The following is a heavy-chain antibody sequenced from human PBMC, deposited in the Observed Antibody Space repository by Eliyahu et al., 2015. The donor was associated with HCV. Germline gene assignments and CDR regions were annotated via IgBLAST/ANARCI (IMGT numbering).Heavy chain of an antibody. CDR3: TRQDSDWIYYWYFDL. V-gene: IGHV3-49*04. J-gene: IGHJ2*01. D-gene: IGHD1-7*01. CDR1: GFSLADYT. CDR2: IRGETYGGTT. Sequence: EEQLVETGGGLVQPGRYLRLSCSASGFSLADYTVSWVRQAPGKGLEWVGFIRGETYGGTTNYAASVKGRFTISRDDSKRLVYLQLNSLTSEDTAMYYCTRQDSDWIYYWYFDLWGRGTHVTVSS.